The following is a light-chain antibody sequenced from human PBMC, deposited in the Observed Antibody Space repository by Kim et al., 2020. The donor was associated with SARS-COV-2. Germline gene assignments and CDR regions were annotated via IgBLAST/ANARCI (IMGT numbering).Light chain of an antibody. Sequence: QSALTQPASVSGSPGQSITISCAGSSTDIGLYDYVSWYQQYPGKAPKLIIYDVTYQPSGVSNRFSASKSGNTASLTISGLQDEDEAEYYCSSYASSSTLYVFGTGTKVTVL. V-gene: IGLV2-14*03. CDR2: DVT. CDR3: SSYASSSTLYV. CDR1: STDIGLYDY. J-gene: IGLJ1*01.